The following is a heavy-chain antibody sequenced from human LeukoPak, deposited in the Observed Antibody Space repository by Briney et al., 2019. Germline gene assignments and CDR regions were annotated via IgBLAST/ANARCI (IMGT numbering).Heavy chain of an antibody. CDR2: IYPGDSDT. V-gene: IGHV5-51*01. CDR3: ARSSDYVFDY. CDR1: GYIFAACW. Sequence: AEALKIFCKAAGYIFAACWISWGRQLPRKGLEGMGVIYPGDSDTRYSPSFQGQVTISADESISTAYLQWSSLKASDTAMYYCARSSDYVFDYWGQGTLVTVSS. J-gene: IGHJ4*02. D-gene: IGHD4-17*01.